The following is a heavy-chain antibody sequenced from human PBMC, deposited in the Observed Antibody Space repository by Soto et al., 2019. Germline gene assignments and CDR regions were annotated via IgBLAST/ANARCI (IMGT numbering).Heavy chain of an antibody. Sequence: EMQLVESGGGSVQPGRSLRLSCAASGFSFDDYGMHWVRQGPGKGLEWVSGISWNSGDIYYADSVKGRFTISRDNAQKSLYPQMNSLRTEDTALYYCAKDNDLDRDGPFDYWGQGILVTVSS. J-gene: IGHJ4*02. V-gene: IGHV3-9*01. CDR3: AKDNDLDRDGPFDY. CDR1: GFSFDDYG. D-gene: IGHD2-2*03. CDR2: ISWNSGDI.